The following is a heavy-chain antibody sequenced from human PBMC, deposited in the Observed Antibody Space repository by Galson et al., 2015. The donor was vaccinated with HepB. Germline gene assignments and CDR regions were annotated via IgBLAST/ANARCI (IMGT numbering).Heavy chain of an antibody. CDR2: IYPGDSDT. D-gene: IGHD3-22*01. J-gene: IGHJ4*02. CDR1: GYSFTSYW. CDR3: ARHQGGYDSSGYYNYFDY. V-gene: IGHV5-51*01. Sequence: QSGAEVKKPGESLKISCKGSGYSFTSYWIGWVRQMPGKGLEWMGIIYPGDSDTRYSPSFQGQVNISADKSISTAYLQWSSLKASDTAMYYCARHQGGYDSSGYYNYFDYWGQGTLVTVSS.